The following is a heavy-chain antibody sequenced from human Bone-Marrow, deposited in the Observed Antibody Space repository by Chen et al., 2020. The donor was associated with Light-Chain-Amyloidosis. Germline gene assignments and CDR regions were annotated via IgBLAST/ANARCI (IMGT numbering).Heavy chain of an antibody. CDR3: ATRTQQLISDAFDI. D-gene: IGHD1-7*01. J-gene: IGHJ3*02. CDR2: IWPGDSDT. Sequence: EVQLVQSGAEIKKAGESLRISCKASGYSFRNYWIGWVRQMPGKGLEWMGIIWPGDSDTRYSPSFRGQVTISVDTSITTAYLQGNSLKASDTAVYYCATRTQQLISDAFDIWGRGTLVTVSS. CDR1: GYSFRNYW. V-gene: IGHV5-51*03.